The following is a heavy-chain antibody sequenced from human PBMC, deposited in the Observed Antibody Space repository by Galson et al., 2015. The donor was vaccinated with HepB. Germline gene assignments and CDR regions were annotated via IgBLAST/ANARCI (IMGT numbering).Heavy chain of an antibody. V-gene: IGHV3-21*01. Sequence: SLRLSCAASGFTFTDAWMNWVRQAPGKGLEWVSSISSSSSYIYYADSVKGRFTISRDNAKNSLYLQMNSLRAEDTAVYYCARDVVGDYYFDYWGQGTLVTVSS. CDR2: ISSSSSYI. J-gene: IGHJ4*02. CDR3: ARDVVGDYYFDY. CDR1: GFTFTDAW. D-gene: IGHD3-16*01.